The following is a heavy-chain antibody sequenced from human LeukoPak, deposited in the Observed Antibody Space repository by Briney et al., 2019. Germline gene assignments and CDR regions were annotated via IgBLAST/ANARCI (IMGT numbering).Heavy chain of an antibody. Sequence: GGSLRLSCAASGFTFSSYWMSWVRQAPRKGLEWVASIKQDGSEKYYVDSVKGRFTISRDNAKNSLYLQMNSLRAEDTALYYCARAPGEGWFDPWGQGTLVTVSS. CDR3: ARAPGEGWFDP. CDR1: GFTFSSYW. J-gene: IGHJ5*02. V-gene: IGHV3-7*01. D-gene: IGHD4-17*01. CDR2: IKQDGSEK.